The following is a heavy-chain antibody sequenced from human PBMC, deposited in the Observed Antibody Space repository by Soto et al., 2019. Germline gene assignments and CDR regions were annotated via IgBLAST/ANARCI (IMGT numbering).Heavy chain of an antibody. Sequence: QVQLKQWGAGLLKPSETLSLTCAVYGGSFSGYYWSWIRQPPGKGLEWIGEINHSGSTNYNPSLKSRVTISVDTSKNQFSLKLSSVTAADTAVYYCAREKGVSPGRYWGQGTLVTVSS. CDR3: AREKGVSPGRY. V-gene: IGHV4-34*01. D-gene: IGHD2-8*01. CDR1: GGSFSGYY. J-gene: IGHJ4*02. CDR2: INHSGST.